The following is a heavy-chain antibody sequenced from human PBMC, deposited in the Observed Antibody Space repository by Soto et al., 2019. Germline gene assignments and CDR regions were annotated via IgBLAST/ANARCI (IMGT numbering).Heavy chain of an antibody. Sequence: LRLSCAASGFTFSSYAMSWVRQAPGKGLEWVSVVGASGTSTYYTDSVKGRFTISRDNSKNTLYLQMNSLRVDDTAVYYCARTYYYDSTGYYRTFDYWGQGTLVTVSS. CDR1: GFTFSSYA. CDR2: VGASGTST. D-gene: IGHD3-22*01. CDR3: ARTYYYDSTGYYRTFDY. V-gene: IGHV3-23*01. J-gene: IGHJ4*02.